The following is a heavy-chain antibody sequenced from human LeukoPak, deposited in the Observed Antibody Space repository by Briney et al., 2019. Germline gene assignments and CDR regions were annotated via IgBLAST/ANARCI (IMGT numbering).Heavy chain of an antibody. D-gene: IGHD6-13*01. Sequence: SETLSLTCTVSGGSISSYYWSWIRQPAGKGLEWTGRIYTSGSTNYNPSLKSRVTMSVDTSKNQFSLKLSSVTAADTAVYYCARGSGIAAAGVYYFDYWGQGTLVTVSS. J-gene: IGHJ4*02. V-gene: IGHV4-4*07. CDR2: IYTSGST. CDR1: GGSISSYY. CDR3: ARGSGIAAAGVYYFDY.